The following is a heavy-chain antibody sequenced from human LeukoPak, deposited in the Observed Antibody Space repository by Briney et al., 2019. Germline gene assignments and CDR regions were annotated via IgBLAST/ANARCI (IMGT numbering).Heavy chain of an antibody. CDR1: GFTFSNYA. Sequence: GGSLRLSCAASGFTFSNYAMSWVRQAPGKGLEWVSGISDSGVSTPYTDSVKGRFTISRDNSKDTLYLQMSSLRAEDTAVYYCAKYGARNGFNYFDYWGQGTLVTVSS. CDR3: AKYGARNGFNYFDY. J-gene: IGHJ4*02. V-gene: IGHV3-23*01. CDR2: ISDSGVST. D-gene: IGHD6-19*01.